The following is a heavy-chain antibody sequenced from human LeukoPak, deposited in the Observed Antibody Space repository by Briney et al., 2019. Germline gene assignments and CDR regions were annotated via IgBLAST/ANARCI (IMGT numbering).Heavy chain of an antibody. CDR1: GGSISTYY. Sequence: PSETLSLTCAVSGGSISTYYWSRIRQPPGKGLEWIGYISYNGYTNYNPSLKSRVTISVDTSKSQFSLKLTSVTASDTAVYYCARDCGGDCYRDYYYYGMDVWGQGTTVTVSS. J-gene: IGHJ6*02. V-gene: IGHV4-59*08. CDR3: ARDCGGDCYRDYYYYGMDV. CDR2: ISYNGYT. D-gene: IGHD2-21*02.